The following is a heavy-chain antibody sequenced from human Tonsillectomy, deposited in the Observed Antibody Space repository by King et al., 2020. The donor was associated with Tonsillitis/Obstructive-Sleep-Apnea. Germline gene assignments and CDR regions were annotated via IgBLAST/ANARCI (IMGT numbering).Heavy chain of an antibody. CDR2: IYYSGST. Sequence: QLQESGPGLVKPSQTLSLTCTVSGGSISSGDYYWSWIRQHPGKGLEWIGYIYYSGSTYYNPSLKSRVTISIDTSKNQFSLKLSSVTAADTAVYYCARVPNDYSKGWSPYYFDYWGQGTLVTVSS. V-gene: IGHV4-31*03. D-gene: IGHD4-11*01. CDR1: GGSISSGDYY. CDR3: ARVPNDYSKGWSPYYFDY. J-gene: IGHJ4*02.